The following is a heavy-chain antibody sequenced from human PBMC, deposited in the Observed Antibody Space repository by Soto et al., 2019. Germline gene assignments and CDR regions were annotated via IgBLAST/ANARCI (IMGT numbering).Heavy chain of an antibody. D-gene: IGHD2-8*01. CDR3: ALLTQWSHALDI. J-gene: IGHJ3*02. V-gene: IGHV3-53*01. CDR1: GFSVSSNY. Sequence: EVQLVESGGGLIQPGGSLRLSCAASGFSVSSNYMSWVRQAPGKGLEWVSVTYTSGITYYADSVKGRFTISRDNSKNTLHLQVSSLSADDKAVYYCALLTQWSHALDIWGQGTMVTVSS. CDR2: TYTSGIT.